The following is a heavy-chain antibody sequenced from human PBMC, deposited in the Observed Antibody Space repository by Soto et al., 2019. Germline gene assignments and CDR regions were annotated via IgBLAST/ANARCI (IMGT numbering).Heavy chain of an antibody. J-gene: IGHJ5*02. Sequence: PGGSLSLSCAASGFTFNTYWMHWVRQAPGTGLVWVSRINSGGTKTTYADSVKGRFTISRDNAKNTVYLQMNSLRAEDTAVYYCTTVATNSYNWLDPWGQGTLVTVSS. CDR3: TTVATNSYNWLDP. V-gene: IGHV3-74*01. D-gene: IGHD5-12*01. CDR1: GFTFNTYW. CDR2: INSGGTKT.